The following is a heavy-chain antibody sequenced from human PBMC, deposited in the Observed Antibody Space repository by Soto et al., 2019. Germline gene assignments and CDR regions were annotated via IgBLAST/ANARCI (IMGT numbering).Heavy chain of an antibody. V-gene: IGHV4-39*01. J-gene: IGHJ6*02. CDR2: IYYSGST. D-gene: IGHD3-16*01. CDR3: AMVVTFGMDY. Sequence: SESLSLTCTVSGGSISSSSSYWGWIRQPPGKGLEWIGSIYYSGSTYYNPSLKSRVIISVDTSKNQFTLKLSSVTAADTAVYYFAMVVTFGMDYWGQGATVTVSS. CDR1: GGSISSSSSY.